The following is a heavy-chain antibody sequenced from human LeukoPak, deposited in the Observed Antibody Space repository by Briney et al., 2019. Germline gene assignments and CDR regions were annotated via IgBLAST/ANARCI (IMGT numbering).Heavy chain of an antibody. Sequence: SETLSLTCAVYGGSFSGYYWSWIRQPPGKGLEWIGEINHSGSTNYNPSLKSRVTISVDTSKNQFSLKLSSVTAADTAVYYCARGFGDGYNYGAAFDYWGQGTLVTVSS. CDR3: ARGFGDGYNYGAAFDY. CDR1: GGSFSGYY. CDR2: INHSGST. J-gene: IGHJ4*02. V-gene: IGHV4-34*01. D-gene: IGHD5-24*01.